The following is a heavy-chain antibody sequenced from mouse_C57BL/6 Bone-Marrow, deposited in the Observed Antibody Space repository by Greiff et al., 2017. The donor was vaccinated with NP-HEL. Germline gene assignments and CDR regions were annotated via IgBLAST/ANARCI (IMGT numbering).Heavy chain of an antibody. Sequence: QVQLQQPGPGLVQPSQSLSITCTVSGFSLTSYGVHWVRQSPGKGLEWLGVIWSGGSTDYNAAFISRLSISKDNSKSQVFFKMNSLQADDTAIYYCARKDYYGSSLYAMDYWGQGTSVTVSS. V-gene: IGHV2-2*01. D-gene: IGHD1-1*01. CDR3: ARKDYYGSSLYAMDY. J-gene: IGHJ4*01. CDR1: GFSLTSYG. CDR2: IWSGGST.